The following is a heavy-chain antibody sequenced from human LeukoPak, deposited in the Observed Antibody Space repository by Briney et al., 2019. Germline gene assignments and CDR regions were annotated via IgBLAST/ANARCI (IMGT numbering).Heavy chain of an antibody. CDR3: AKGRALEVVAAFNH. D-gene: IGHD2-15*01. Sequence: PGGSLRLSCAASGFTFSNYAMSWVRQAPGRGLEWVSTISGSGANTYYADSVKGRFTISRDNSKNTLYLQMNSLRADDTAIYYCAKGRALEVVAAFNHWGQGTVVTASS. CDR2: ISGSGANT. V-gene: IGHV3-23*01. J-gene: IGHJ5*02. CDR1: GFTFSNYA.